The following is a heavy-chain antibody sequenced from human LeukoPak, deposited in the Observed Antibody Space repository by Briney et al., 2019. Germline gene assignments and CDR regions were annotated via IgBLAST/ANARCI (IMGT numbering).Heavy chain of an antibody. CDR1: GFTFSTYW. CDR3: ARNGIAVNGYFDY. CDR2: INQHGSES. D-gene: IGHD6-19*01. Sequence: GGSLRLSCEGSGFTFSTYWMTWVRQAPGKGLEWVANINQHGSESYYVDSVKGRFTVSRDNAKNAVYLQMNSLRAEDTAVYYCARNGIAVNGYFDYWGQGTLVTVSS. V-gene: IGHV3-7*01. J-gene: IGHJ4*02.